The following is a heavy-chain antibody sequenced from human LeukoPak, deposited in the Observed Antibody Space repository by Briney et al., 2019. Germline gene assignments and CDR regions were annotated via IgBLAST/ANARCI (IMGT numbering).Heavy chain of an antibody. V-gene: IGHV3-53*04. CDR3: ARDFSVPTPRAPSYYGMDV. D-gene: IGHD2/OR15-2a*01. CDR1: GITVSSNY. J-gene: IGHJ6*02. Sequence: GGSLRLSCAASGITVSSNYMSWVRQAPGKGLEWVSVIYSGGSTYYADSVKGRFTISRHNSKNTLYLQMNSLRAEDTAVYYCARDFSVPTPRAPSYYGMDVWGQGTTVTVSS. CDR2: IYSGGST.